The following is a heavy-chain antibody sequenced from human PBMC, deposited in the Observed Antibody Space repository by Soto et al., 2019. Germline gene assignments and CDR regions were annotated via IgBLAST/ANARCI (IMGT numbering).Heavy chain of an antibody. V-gene: IGHV4-59*01. CDR1: GGSISSYY. J-gene: IGHJ6*02. D-gene: IGHD5-12*01. CDR2: IYYSGST. Sequence: SETLSLTCTVSGGSISSYYWNWIRQRPGKGLEWIGYIYYSGSTNYNPSLKSRVTISVDTSKNQFSLKLSSVTAADTAVYYCARAGYSGYDPSYYYYGMDVWGQGTTVTVSS. CDR3: ARAGYSGYDPSYYYYGMDV.